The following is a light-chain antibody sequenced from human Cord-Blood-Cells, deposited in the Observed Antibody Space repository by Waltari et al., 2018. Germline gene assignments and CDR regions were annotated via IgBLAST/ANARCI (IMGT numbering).Light chain of an antibody. CDR1: SSNIGSNY. J-gene: IGLJ2*01. Sequence: QSVLTQPPSASGTPGQRVTISCSGSSSNIGSNYVYWYQQLPGTAPKLLIYRNNQRHSGVPDRFSGSKSGTSASLAISGLRSEDEADYYCAAWDYSLSGYVVFGGGTKLTVL. CDR3: AAWDYSLSGYVV. CDR2: RNN. V-gene: IGLV1-47*01.